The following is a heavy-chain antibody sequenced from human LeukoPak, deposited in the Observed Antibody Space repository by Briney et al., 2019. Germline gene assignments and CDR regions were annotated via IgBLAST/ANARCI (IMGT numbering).Heavy chain of an antibody. Sequence: GESLRLSCAPSGFTFRNYWMSWLRQAPGKGLVWVARIKNDGSSASYAESVKGRFTISRDNARSTLFLQMSSLGVDDTAVYYCAKSDWFDPWGRGILVTVSS. CDR3: AKSDWFDP. V-gene: IGHV3-74*01. CDR2: IKNDGSSA. CDR1: GFTFRNYW. J-gene: IGHJ5*01.